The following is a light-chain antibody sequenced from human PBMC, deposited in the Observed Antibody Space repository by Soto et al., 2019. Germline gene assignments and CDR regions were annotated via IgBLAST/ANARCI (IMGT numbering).Light chain of an antibody. Sequence: QSVLTQPASVSGSPGRSITISCTGTSSDVGSYNLVSWYQHHPGKAPKLMIYEGSKRPSGISDRFSGSKSGNTASLTISGLQAEDEADYYCCSYAGSRTYVFGTGTKVTVL. J-gene: IGLJ1*01. V-gene: IGLV2-23*01. CDR2: EGS. CDR1: SSDVGSYNL. CDR3: CSYAGSRTYV.